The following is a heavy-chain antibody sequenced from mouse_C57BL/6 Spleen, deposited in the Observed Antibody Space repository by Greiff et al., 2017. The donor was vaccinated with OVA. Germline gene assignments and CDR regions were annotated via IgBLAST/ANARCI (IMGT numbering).Heavy chain of an antibody. V-gene: IGHV5-17*01. D-gene: IGHD2-2*01. CDR2: ISSGSSTI. CDR3: ARQGYGYAMDY. Sequence: EVKLMESGGGLVKPGGSLKLSCAASGFTFSDYGMHWVRQAPEKGLEWVAYISSGSSTIYYADTVKGRFTISRDNAKNTLFLQMTSLRSEDTAMYYCARQGYGYAMDYWGQGTSVTVSS. CDR1: GFTFSDYG. J-gene: IGHJ4*01.